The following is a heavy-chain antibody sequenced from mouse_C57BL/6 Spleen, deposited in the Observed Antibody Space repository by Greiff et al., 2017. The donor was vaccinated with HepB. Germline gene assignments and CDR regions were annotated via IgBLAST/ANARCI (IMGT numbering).Heavy chain of an antibody. V-gene: IGHV6-3*01. D-gene: IGHD1-1*01. CDR2: IRLKSDNYAT. CDR1: GFTFSNYW. Sequence: EVKLQESGGGLVQPGGSMKLSCVASGFTFSNYWMNWVRQSPEKGLEWVAQIRLKSDNYATHYAESVKGRFTISRDDSKSSVYLQMNNLRAEDTGIYYCTGIGYYYGSSYWYFDVWGTGTTVTVSS. CDR3: TGIGYYYGSSYWYFDV. J-gene: IGHJ1*03.